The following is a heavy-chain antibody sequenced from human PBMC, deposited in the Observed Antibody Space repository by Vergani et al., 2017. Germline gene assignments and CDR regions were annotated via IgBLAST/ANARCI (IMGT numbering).Heavy chain of an antibody. CDR2: MDYNGLA. CDR3: VRDKTYYDTLIGYAGYYFDS. V-gene: IGHV4-38-2*02. CDR1: AYSISSGFF. J-gene: IGHJ4*02. Sequence: QVQLQESGPGLVRPSETLSLTCPVSAYSISSGFFWGWIRPPPGRGLEWIGSMDYNGLAYYSPSLRSRVTISVNTPTTHFSLKLSSVTAAETAVYYCVRDKTYYDTLIGYAGYYFDSWGQGALVTVS. D-gene: IGHD3-9*01.